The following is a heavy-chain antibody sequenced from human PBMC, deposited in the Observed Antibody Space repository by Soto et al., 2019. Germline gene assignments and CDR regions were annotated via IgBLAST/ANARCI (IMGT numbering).Heavy chain of an antibody. CDR3: ARRALATEESDY. D-gene: IGHD3-3*02. CDR2: INPGDSDT. CDR1: GYSFTSYW. J-gene: IGHJ4*02. V-gene: IGHV5-51*01. Sequence: PGESLKISCKGSGYSFTSYWVAWVRQMPGKGLEWMGIINPGDSDTRYSPSFQGQVTISADKSISTAYLQWSSLKASDTAMYYCARRALATEESDYWGQGTQVTVSS.